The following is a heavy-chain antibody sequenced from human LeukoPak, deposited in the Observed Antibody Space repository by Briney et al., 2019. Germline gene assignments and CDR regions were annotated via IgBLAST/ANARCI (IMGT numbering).Heavy chain of an antibody. CDR3: ARDRDCSSTSCYTDAFDI. Sequence: PSETLSLTCAVYGGSFSGYYWSWIRQPPGKGLEWIGEINHSGSTNYNPSLKSRVTISVDTSKNQFSLKLSSVTAADTAVYYCARDRDCSSTSCYTDAFDIWGQGTMVTVSS. CDR1: GGSFSGYY. V-gene: IGHV4-34*01. D-gene: IGHD2-2*02. J-gene: IGHJ3*02. CDR2: INHSGST.